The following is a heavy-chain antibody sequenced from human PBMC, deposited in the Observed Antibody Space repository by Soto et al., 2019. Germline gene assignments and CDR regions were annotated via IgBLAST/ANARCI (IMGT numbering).Heavy chain of an antibody. CDR1: GFTFSSYG. D-gene: IGHD4-17*01. J-gene: IGHJ2*01. CDR2: ISYDGSNK. Sequence: QVQLVESGGGVVQPGRSLRLSCAASGFTFSSYGMHWVRQAPGKGLEWVAVISYDGSNKYYADSVKGRFTISRDNSKNTLYLQMNSLRAEDTAVYYCAKDPGGDYLYWYFDLWGRGTLVTVSS. CDR3: AKDPGGDYLYWYFDL. V-gene: IGHV3-30*18.